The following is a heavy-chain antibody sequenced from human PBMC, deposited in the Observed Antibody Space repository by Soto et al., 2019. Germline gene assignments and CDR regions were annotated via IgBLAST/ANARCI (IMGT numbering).Heavy chain of an antibody. Sequence: SETLSLTCTVSGGSMSSYSWTWIRQPPGKGLEWIGYIYYSGSTNYNPSLKSRVTISVDTSKNQFSLKLSSVTAADTAVYYCAREGDYDILTGYYLVGLFDYWGQGTLVTVSS. J-gene: IGHJ4*02. D-gene: IGHD3-9*01. V-gene: IGHV4-59*01. CDR1: GGSMSSYS. CDR2: IYYSGST. CDR3: AREGDYDILTGYYLVGLFDY.